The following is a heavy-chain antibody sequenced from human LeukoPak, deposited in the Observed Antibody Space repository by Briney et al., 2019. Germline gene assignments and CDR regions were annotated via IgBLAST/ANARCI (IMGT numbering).Heavy chain of an antibody. CDR2: IRPDGSER. CDR1: GFTFSSYE. J-gene: IGHJ4*02. CDR3: AKYGYYAFDY. Sequence: GGSLRLSCAASGFTFSSYEMNWVRQAPGKGLEWVANIRPDGSERYYVDSVKGRSTISRDNAKNSLYLQMNSLRAEDTAVYYCAKYGYYAFDYWGQGTLVTVSS. V-gene: IGHV3-7*01. D-gene: IGHD3-22*01.